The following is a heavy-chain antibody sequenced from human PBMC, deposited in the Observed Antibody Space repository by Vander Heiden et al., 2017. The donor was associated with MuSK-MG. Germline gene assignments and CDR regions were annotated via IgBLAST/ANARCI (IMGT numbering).Heavy chain of an antibody. Sequence: HVQLVQSGAEVKRPGSSVKVPCKASGGTFNRNAMDWVRQVPGQGLEWMGGIIPIDGSTDYAQKFQGRITITADGSTTTCYMELSSLNSEDTAIYYCVRAPYDEVRGIYREIEYWGQGTLVTVSS. V-gene: IGHV1-69*01. CDR2: IIPIDGST. CDR1: GGTFNRNA. CDR3: VRAPYDEVRGIYREIEY. J-gene: IGHJ4*02. D-gene: IGHD3-16*02.